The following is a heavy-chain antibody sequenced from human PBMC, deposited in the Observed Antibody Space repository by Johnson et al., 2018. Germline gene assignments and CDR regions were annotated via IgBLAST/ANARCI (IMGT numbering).Heavy chain of an antibody. CDR2: ISSSGTTI. D-gene: IGHD3-9*01. J-gene: IGHJ4*02. V-gene: IGHV3-11*01. Sequence: QVQLVESGGGLVKPGQSLRLSCTTSGFTFSDYYMSWIRQAPGKGLEWVSYISSSGTTIYYADSVKGRFTISRDNAKKSQYVQMNSLRAEDTAVYYFARTYYDILTGYYYFDYWGQGTLVTVSS. CDR3: ARTYYDILTGYYYFDY. CDR1: GFTFSDYY.